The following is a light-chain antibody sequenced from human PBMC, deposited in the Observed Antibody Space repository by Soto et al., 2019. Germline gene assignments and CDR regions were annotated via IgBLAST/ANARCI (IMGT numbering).Light chain of an antibody. CDR1: QSVSSN. J-gene: IGKJ5*01. Sequence: EIVMTQSPATLSVSPGERATLYCMASQSVSSNLAWYQQKPGQAPRLLIYGASTRATGIPARFSGSGSGTEFTLTISSLQSEDFAVYYCQQYNNWPPGITFGQGTRLEIK. CDR3: QQYNNWPPGIT. V-gene: IGKV3D-15*01. CDR2: GAS.